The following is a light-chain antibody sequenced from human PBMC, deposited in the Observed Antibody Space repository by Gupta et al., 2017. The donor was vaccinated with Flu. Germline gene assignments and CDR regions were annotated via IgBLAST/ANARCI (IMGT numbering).Light chain of an antibody. CDR3: SSYTSSKTWV. Sequence: SITISCTGTNSDVGGYNYVSWYQQHPGKAPKLMIYEVNKRPSDVSDRFSGSKSGNTASLTISGLQAEDESDYYCSSYTSSKTWVFGGGTKVTVL. J-gene: IGLJ3*02. V-gene: IGLV2-14*01. CDR2: EVN. CDR1: NSDVGGYNY.